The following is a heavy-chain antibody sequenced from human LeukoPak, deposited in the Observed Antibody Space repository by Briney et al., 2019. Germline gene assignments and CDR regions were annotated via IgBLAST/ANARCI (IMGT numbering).Heavy chain of an antibody. CDR2: MYYSGST. CDR1: GGSISSGDYY. D-gene: IGHD3-22*01. Sequence: SQTLSLTCTVSGGSISSGDYYWSWIRQPPGKGLEWIAYMYYSGSTYYNPSLKSRVTMLADTSKNQLSLKLSSVTAADTAVYYCARPYYYDSRIDPWGQGILVTVSS. CDR3: ARPYYYDSRIDP. V-gene: IGHV4-30-4*01. J-gene: IGHJ5*02.